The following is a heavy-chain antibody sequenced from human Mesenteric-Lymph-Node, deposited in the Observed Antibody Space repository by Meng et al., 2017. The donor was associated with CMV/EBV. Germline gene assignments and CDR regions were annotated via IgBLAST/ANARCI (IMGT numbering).Heavy chain of an antibody. V-gene: IGHV4-39*07. CDR3: ARVRWFSGSSPFDS. CDR1: GDSIGSRNYY. Sequence: GSLRLSCAVSGDSIGSRNYYWGWIRQPPGKGLEWIGNIHYTGSAYYNAALRSRVAIIVDTSRNQFSLNVNSVTAADTAVYYCARVRWFSGSSPFDSWGQGMLVTVSS. CDR2: IHYTGSA. D-gene: IGHD3-10*01. J-gene: IGHJ4*02.